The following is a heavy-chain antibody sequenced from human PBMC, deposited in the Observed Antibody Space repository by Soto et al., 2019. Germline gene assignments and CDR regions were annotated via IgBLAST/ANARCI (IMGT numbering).Heavy chain of an antibody. D-gene: IGHD2-15*01. CDR3: ASVVAAMASSYGMXV. V-gene: IGHV1-58*01. J-gene: IGHJ6*02. CDR1: GFTFTSSA. Sequence: ASVKVSCKASGFTFTSSAVQWVRQARGQRLEWIGWIVVGSGNTNYAQKFQERVTITRDMSTSTAYMELSSLRSEDTAVYYCASVVAAMASSYGMXVWGQGTTVXVSS. CDR2: IVVGSGNT.